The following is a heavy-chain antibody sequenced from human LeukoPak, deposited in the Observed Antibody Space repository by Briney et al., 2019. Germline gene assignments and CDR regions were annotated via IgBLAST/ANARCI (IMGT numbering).Heavy chain of an antibody. CDR2: INSDGSST. D-gene: IGHD3-10*01. CDR1: GFTFSSYW. CDR3: ARDRRPYYYGSGSYYKDSWFDP. Sequence: GGSLRLSCAASGFTFSSYWMHWVRQAPGKGLVWVSRINSDGSSTSYADSGKGRFTISRDNAKNTLYLQMNSLRAEDTAVYYCARDRRPYYYGSGSYYKDSWFDPWGQGTLVTVSS. J-gene: IGHJ5*02. V-gene: IGHV3-74*01.